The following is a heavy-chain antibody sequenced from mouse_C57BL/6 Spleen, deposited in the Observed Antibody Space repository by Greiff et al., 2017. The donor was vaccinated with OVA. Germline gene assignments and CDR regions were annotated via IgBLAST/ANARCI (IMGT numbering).Heavy chain of an antibody. D-gene: IGHD2-3*01. CDR1: GYSITSGYY. CDR2: ISYDGSN. Sequence: EVQRVESGPGLVKPSQSLSLTCSVTGYSITSGYYWNWIRQFPGNKLEWMGYISYDGSNNYNPSLKNRISITRDTSKNQFFLKLNSVTTEDTATYYCVRDDGYSFAYWGQGTLVTVSA. CDR3: VRDDGYSFAY. V-gene: IGHV3-6*01. J-gene: IGHJ3*01.